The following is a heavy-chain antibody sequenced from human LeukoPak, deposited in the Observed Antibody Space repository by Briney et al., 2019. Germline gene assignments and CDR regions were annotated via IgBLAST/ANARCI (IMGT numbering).Heavy chain of an antibody. CDR1: GFSFTTYD. V-gene: IGHV3-13*01. J-gene: IGHJ4*02. CDR2: VDVTGAT. Sequence: GGSLRLSCAASGFSFTTYDMHWVRHAAGKGLEWVSSVDVTGATHYPGSVKGRFTISRENAKSSLFLQMNSLRAGDTAVYYCAREALGFRYTYFDSWGQGTLVTVSS. D-gene: IGHD3-16*02. CDR3: AREALGFRYTYFDS.